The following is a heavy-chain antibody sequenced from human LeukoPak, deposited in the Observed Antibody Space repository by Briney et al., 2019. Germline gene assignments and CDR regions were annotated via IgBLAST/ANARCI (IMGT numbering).Heavy chain of an antibody. J-gene: IGHJ3*02. D-gene: IGHD5-12*01. CDR3: ASRRSVDRAFDI. Sequence: GGSLRLSCAASGFTFSGYGMHWVRQAPGKGLEWVAFVRYDSSNKYYADSVKGRFTVSRDNSKNMLYLQMNSLRAEDTAVYYCASRRSVDRAFDIWGQGTMVTVSS. V-gene: IGHV3-30*02. CDR1: GFTFSGYG. CDR2: VRYDSSNK.